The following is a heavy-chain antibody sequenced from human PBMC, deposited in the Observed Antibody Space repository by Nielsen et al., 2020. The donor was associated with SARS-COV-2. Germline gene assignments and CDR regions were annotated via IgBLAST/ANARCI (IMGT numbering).Heavy chain of an antibody. Sequence: PGKGLEWIGEINHSGSTNYNPSLKSRVTISVDTSKNQFSLKLSSVTAADTAVYYCARVRYYDYVWGSYRYANFDYWGQGTLVTVSS. CDR2: INHSGST. CDR3: ARVRYYDYVWGSYRYANFDY. V-gene: IGHV4-34*01. D-gene: IGHD3-16*02. J-gene: IGHJ4*02.